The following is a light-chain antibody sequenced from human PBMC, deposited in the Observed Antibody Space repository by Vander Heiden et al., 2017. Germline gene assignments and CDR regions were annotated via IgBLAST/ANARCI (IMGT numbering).Light chain of an antibody. CDR3: QQDHNYWT. CDR1: QSISYW. V-gene: IGKV1-5*03. J-gene: IGKJ1*01. Sequence: DIQMTQSPSTLSASVGDRVTITCRASQSISYWLAWYQQRPGRAPKLLIYKASIVESGVPSRFSGSGSGTEFSLTISSLQPDDSETYYCQQDHNYWTFGQGTKVEIK. CDR2: KAS.